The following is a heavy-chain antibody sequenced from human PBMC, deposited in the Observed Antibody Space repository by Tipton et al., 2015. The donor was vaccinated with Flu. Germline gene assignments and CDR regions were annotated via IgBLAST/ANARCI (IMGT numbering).Heavy chain of an antibody. D-gene: IGHD2-2*01. CDR1: GLPIINGYY. J-gene: IGHJ5*02. V-gene: IGHV4-38-2*01. Sequence: GLVKPSETLSLTCAVSGLPIINGYYWGWLRQPPGKGLEWIGSIFHSGTTFYNPSLKSRVSISVDTSKNQFSLKVTSVTAADSAVYYCARLAPASTRAEYNWFDPWGQGTLVTVSS. CDR2: IFHSGTT. CDR3: ARLAPASTRAEYNWFDP.